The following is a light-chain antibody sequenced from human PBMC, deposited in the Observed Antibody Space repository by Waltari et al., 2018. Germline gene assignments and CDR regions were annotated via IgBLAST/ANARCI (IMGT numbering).Light chain of an antibody. J-gene: IGLJ3*02. Sequence: QSVLTPPPSASGTPGQRVTISCSGSSSNIGSNTVKWYQQLPGTAPKLLIYSHNQRPSGLPDRFSGSKSGASAALAISGLQSEDAADYYCAAWDDSLNGPVFGGGTKLTGL. V-gene: IGLV1-44*01. CDR2: SHN. CDR3: AAWDDSLNGPV. CDR1: SSNIGSNT.